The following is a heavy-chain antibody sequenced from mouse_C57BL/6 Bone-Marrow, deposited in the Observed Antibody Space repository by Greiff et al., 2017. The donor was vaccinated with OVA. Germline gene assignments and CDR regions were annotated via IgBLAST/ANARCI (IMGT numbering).Heavy chain of an antibody. J-gene: IGHJ4*01. CDR3: VNWDVDYAMDY. CDR1: GFSFNTYA. V-gene: IGHV10-1*01. Sequence: EVQGVESGGGLVQPKGSLKLSCAASGFSFNTYAMNWVRQAPGKGLEWVARIRSKSNNYATYYADSVKDRFTISRDDSESMLYLQMNNLKTEDTAMYYCVNWDVDYAMDYWGQGTSVTVSS. CDR2: IRSKSNNYAT. D-gene: IGHD4-1*01.